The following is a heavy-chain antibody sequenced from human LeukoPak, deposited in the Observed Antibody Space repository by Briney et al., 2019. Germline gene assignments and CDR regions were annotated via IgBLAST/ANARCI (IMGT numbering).Heavy chain of an antibody. V-gene: IGHV1-2*02. J-gene: IGHJ4*02. Sequence: ASVKVSCKASGYTFTGYYMHWVRQAPGQGLEWMGWINHNSGGTNYAQKFQGRVTMTRDMSISTAYMELSRLRSDDTAVYYCARYCSGGSCYGAFDYWGQGTLVTVSS. CDR1: GYTFTGYY. D-gene: IGHD2-15*01. CDR3: ARYCSGGSCYGAFDY. CDR2: INHNSGGT.